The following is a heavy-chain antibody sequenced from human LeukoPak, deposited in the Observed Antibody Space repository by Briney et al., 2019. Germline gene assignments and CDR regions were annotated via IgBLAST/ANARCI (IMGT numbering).Heavy chain of an antibody. V-gene: IGHV4-61*02. CDR3: ARSDYVWGSYRYLDY. CDR2: IYTSGST. Sequence: SETLSLTCTVSGGSISSGSYYWSWVRQPAGKGLEWIGRIYTSGSTNYNPSLKSRVTISVDTSKNQFSLKLSSVTAADTAVYYCARSDYVWGSYRYLDYWGQGTLVTVSS. D-gene: IGHD3-16*02. J-gene: IGHJ4*02. CDR1: GGSISSGSYY.